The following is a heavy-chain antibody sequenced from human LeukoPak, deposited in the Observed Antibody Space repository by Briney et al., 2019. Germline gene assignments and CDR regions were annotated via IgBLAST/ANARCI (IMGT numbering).Heavy chain of an antibody. CDR3: ASSYYDFWSGYDSNWFDP. CDR1: GGSISSSSYY. V-gene: IGHV4-39*01. CDR2: IYYSGST. Sequence: SETLSLTCTVSGGSISSSSYYWGWIRQPPGKGLEWIGSIYYSGSTYYNPSLKSRVTISVDTSKNQFSLKLSSVTAADTAVYYCASSYYDFWSGYDSNWFDPWGQGTLVTVSS. J-gene: IGHJ5*02. D-gene: IGHD3-3*01.